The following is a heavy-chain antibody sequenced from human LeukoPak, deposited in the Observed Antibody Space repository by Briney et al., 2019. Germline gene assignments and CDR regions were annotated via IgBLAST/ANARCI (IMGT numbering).Heavy chain of an antibody. CDR2: INPNSGGT. CDR3: ARADSKPLVASYGKPIAAKEPLYAFDI. CDR1: GYTFTGYY. Sequence: GASVKVSCKASGYTFTGYYMHWVRQAPGQGLEWTEWINPNSGGTNYAQKFQGRVTMTRDTSISTAYMELSRLRSDDTAVYYCARADSKPLVASYGKPIAAKEPLYAFDIWGQGTMVTVSS. D-gene: IGHD6-13*01. V-gene: IGHV1-2*02. J-gene: IGHJ3*02.